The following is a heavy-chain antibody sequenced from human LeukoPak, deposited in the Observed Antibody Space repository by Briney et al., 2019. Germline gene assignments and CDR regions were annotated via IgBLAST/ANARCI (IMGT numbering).Heavy chain of an antibody. CDR3: AELGITMIGGV. D-gene: IGHD3-10*02. V-gene: IGHV3-69-1*02. Sequence: PSETLSLTCTVSGDSITSGSYYWGWVRQAPGKGLEWVSYISSGSTIYYADSVKGRFTISRDNAKNSLYLQMNSLRAEDTAVYYCAELGITMIGGVWGKGTTVTISS. CDR2: ISSGSTI. J-gene: IGHJ6*04. CDR1: GDSITSGSYY.